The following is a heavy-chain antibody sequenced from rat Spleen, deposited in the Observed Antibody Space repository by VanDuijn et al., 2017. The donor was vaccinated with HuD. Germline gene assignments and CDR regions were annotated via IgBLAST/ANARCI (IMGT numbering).Heavy chain of an antibody. D-gene: IGHD5-1*01. CDR2: ISSDNRNT. Sequence: EVQLVESGGGPVEPGRSLRLSCAASGFTFSSFPMAWVRQTPQKGLEWVATISSDNRNTFHPDSVKGRFSISRDKAMSTLYLQMDSLGSEDTATYYCAKQGTGTYWHFDFWGPGTMVTVSS. CDR1: GFTFSSFP. V-gene: IGHV5-7*01. CDR3: AKQGTGTYWHFDF. J-gene: IGHJ1*01.